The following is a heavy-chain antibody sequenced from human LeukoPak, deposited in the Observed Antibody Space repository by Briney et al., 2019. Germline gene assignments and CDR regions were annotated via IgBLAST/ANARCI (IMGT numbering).Heavy chain of an antibody. Sequence: GASVKDSRKASGYTYTSYGISGVRQAPGQGLALMGSISDSNGNRNYAQMRQGRVTMPTETSPSTAYMELRSLRSDDTAVYYCARGGGXFDYWGXGXLXXVX. J-gene: IGHJ4*01. V-gene: IGHV1-18*01. CDR3: ARGGGXFDY. CDR2: ISDSNGNR. CDR1: GYTYTSYG.